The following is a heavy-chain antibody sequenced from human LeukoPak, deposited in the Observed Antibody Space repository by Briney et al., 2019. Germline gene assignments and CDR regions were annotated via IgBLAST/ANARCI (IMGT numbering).Heavy chain of an antibody. CDR1: GYSFNVNY. Sequence: ASVKVSFKASGYSFNVNYMHWVRQAPGQGLEWMGWMNPNTGGTSFAQKFQGRVTMTRDTSISTAYMELSRLTSDDTAVYYCARGAGSSWFDYWGQGTLVTVSS. J-gene: IGHJ4*02. CDR2: MNPNTGGT. D-gene: IGHD6-13*01. CDR3: ARGAGSSWFDY. V-gene: IGHV1-2*02.